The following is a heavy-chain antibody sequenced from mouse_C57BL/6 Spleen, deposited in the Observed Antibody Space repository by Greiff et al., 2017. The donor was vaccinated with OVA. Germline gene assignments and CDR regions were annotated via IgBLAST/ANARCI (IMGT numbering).Heavy chain of an antibody. Sequence: EVQLQQSGPELVKPGASVKISCKASGYTFTDYYMNWVKQSHGKSLEWIGDINPNNGGTSYNQKFKGKATLTVDKSSSTAYMELRSLTSEDSAVYYCARYYYGSQGYFDVWGTGTTVTVSS. CDR3: ARYYYGSQGYFDV. D-gene: IGHD1-1*01. CDR2: INPNNGGT. CDR1: GYTFTDYY. J-gene: IGHJ1*03. V-gene: IGHV1-26*01.